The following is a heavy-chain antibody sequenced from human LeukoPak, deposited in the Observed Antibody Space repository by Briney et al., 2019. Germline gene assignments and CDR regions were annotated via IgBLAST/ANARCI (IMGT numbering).Heavy chain of an antibody. Sequence: ASVKVSCKASGYTLTSYYMHWVRQAPGQGVEWMGIINPSAGSTSYAQRFQGRVTMTRDTSSSTVYMELSSLRFEDTAIYYCARASSSRGSYSRRGEDYFDYWGQGTLVTVSS. V-gene: IGHV1-46*01. D-gene: IGHD1-26*01. J-gene: IGHJ4*02. CDR3: ARASSSRGSYSRRGEDYFDY. CDR1: GYTLTSYY. CDR2: INPSAGST.